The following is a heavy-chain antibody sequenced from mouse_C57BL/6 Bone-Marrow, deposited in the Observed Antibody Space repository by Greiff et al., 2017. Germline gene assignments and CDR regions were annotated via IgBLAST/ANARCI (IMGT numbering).Heavy chain of an antibody. J-gene: IGHJ3*01. D-gene: IGHD2-2*01. CDR2: IHPNSGST. Sequence: QVKLQQPGAELVKPGASVKLSCKASGYTFTSYWMHWVKQRPGQGLEWIGMIHPNSGSTNYNEKFKSKATLTVDKSSSAAYMQISSLTSEDSAVYYFARSEALWLRCGSWFAYWGQGTLVTVSA. CDR1: GYTFTSYW. V-gene: IGHV1-64*01. CDR3: ARSEALWLRCGSWFAY.